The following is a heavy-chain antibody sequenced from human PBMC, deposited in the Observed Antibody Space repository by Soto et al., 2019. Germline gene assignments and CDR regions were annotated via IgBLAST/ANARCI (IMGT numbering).Heavy chain of an antibody. D-gene: IGHD3-22*01. Sequence: QVQLVESGGGVVQPGRSLRLSCAASGFTFSSYGMHWVRQAPGKGLEWVAVIWYDGSNKYYADSVKGRFTISRDNSKNTLYLQMNSLRAEDTAVYYCARNVGTYYYDSSGFNWFDPWGQGTLVTVSS. V-gene: IGHV3-33*01. J-gene: IGHJ5*02. CDR1: GFTFSSYG. CDR2: IWYDGSNK. CDR3: ARNVGTYYYDSSGFNWFDP.